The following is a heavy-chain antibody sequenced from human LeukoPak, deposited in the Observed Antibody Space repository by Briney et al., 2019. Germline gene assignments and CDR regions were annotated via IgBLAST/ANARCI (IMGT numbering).Heavy chain of an antibody. D-gene: IGHD4-17*01. J-gene: IGHJ4*02. CDR2: ISSSGSTI. CDR3: ARDWDYGDHCDY. CDR1: GFISRNYT. V-gene: IGHV3-48*04. Sequence: GGSLRLSCAASGFISRNYTMNWVRQAPGKGLEWVSSISSSGSTIYYADSVKGRFTISRDNAKNSLYLQMNSLRAEDTAVSYCARDWDYGDHCDYWGQGTLVTVSS.